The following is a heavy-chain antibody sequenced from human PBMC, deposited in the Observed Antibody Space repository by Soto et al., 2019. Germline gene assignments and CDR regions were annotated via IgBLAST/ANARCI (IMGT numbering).Heavy chain of an antibody. CDR1: GYIFTAYS. CDR2: VNPSGGST. Sequence: VASVKVSYKASGYIFTAYSMHWVRQAPGQGLEWMGVVNPSGGSTNYAQKFQGRITMTRDTSTSTVYMDLSSLTSEDTAVYYCAREENCSDGICYSEYFQRWGQGTLVTVSS. J-gene: IGHJ1*01. D-gene: IGHD2-15*01. V-gene: IGHV1-46*01. CDR3: AREENCSDGICYSEYFQR.